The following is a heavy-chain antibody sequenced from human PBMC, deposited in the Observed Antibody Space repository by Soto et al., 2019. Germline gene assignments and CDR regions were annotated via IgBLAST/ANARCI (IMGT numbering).Heavy chain of an antibody. CDR1: GYTFTSYY. V-gene: IGHV1-46*03. CDR3: SRGLGSGDY. D-gene: IGHD3-10*01. J-gene: IGHJ4*02. Sequence: QVQLVQSGAEVKNPGASVTVSCRASGYTFTSYYIHWVRQAPGQGLEWMAIINPNGGSTNYAQSFQGRVTVTRDTSTSIVYMELSSLRSEDTAVYYCSRGLGSGDYWGQGTLVTVSS. CDR2: INPNGGST.